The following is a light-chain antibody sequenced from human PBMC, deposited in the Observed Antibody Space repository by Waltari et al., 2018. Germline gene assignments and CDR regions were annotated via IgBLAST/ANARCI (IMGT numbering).Light chain of an antibody. CDR2: DVS. J-gene: IGLJ2*01. CDR1: NSDAGGYNY. V-gene: IGLV2-14*01. Sequence: QSALSQPASVSGSPGQSLPNPCTGTNSDAGGYNYVPWSQQPPGKAPKVMIYDVSKRPSGVSSRFSGSKSGNTASLTISGLQTEDEADYYCSSYTSSSALVFGGGTKLTVL. CDR3: SSYTSSSALV.